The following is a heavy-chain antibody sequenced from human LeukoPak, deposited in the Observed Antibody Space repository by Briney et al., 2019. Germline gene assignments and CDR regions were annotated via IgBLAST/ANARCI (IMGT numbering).Heavy chain of an antibody. CDR3: AKDRERWLGTTTFDY. J-gene: IGHJ4*02. CDR2: IKQDGSEK. V-gene: IGHV3-7*03. CDR1: GFTFSSYW. D-gene: IGHD6-19*01. Sequence: GGSLRLSCAASGFTFSSYWMSWVRQAPGKGLEWVANIKQDGSEKYYVDSVKGRFTISRDNAKNSLYLQMNSLRAEDTAVYYCAKDRERWLGTTTFDYWGQGTLVTVSS.